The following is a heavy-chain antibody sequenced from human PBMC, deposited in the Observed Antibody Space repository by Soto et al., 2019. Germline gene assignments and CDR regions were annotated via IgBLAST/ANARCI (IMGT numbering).Heavy chain of an antibody. V-gene: IGHV4-31*03. CDR1: GGSISSGDYY. CDR2: IYYIGST. J-gene: IGHJ4*02. CDR3: ARDRGGLATGRFDY. D-gene: IGHD2-15*01. Sequence: SLSLACTVSGGSISSGDYYWSWILQHPGKGLEWIGYIYYIGSTYYNPSLKSRVTISVDTSKNQFSLKLSSVTAADTAVYYCARDRGGLATGRFDYWGQGTLVTVSS.